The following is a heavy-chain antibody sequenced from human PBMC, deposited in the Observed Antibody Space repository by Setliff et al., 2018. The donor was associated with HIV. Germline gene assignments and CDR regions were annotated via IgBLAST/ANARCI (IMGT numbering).Heavy chain of an antibody. CDR3: ARGAPGRSCSGGSCSYFDY. CDR1: GYTFSNYD. Sequence: ASVKVSCKASGYTFSNYDINWVRQATGQGLEWMAWMNPNSGNTGYAQKFQGRVTLTRDTSISTAYMELSSLRSEDTAVYYCARGAPGRSCSGGSCSYFDYWGQGTLVTVSS. D-gene: IGHD2-15*01. V-gene: IGHV1-8*02. J-gene: IGHJ4*02. CDR2: MNPNSGNT.